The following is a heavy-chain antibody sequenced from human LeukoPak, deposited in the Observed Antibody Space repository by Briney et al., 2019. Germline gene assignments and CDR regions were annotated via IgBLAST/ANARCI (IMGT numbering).Heavy chain of an antibody. CDR2: ISSSSSYI. CDR3: ARGRSEGCSGGSCYSDNWFDP. J-gene: IGHJ5*02. Sequence: GGSLRLSCAASGFTFSSYSMNWVRQAPGKGLEWVSSISSSSSYIYYADSVKGRFTISRDNSKNTLYLQMNSQRAEDTAVYYCARGRSEGCSGGSCYSDNWFDPWGQGTLVTVSS. CDR1: GFTFSSYS. D-gene: IGHD2-15*01. V-gene: IGHV3-21*04.